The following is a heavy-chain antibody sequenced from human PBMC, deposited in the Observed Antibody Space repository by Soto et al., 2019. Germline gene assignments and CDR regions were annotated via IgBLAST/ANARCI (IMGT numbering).Heavy chain of an antibody. V-gene: IGHV3-23*01. J-gene: IGHJ3*02. CDR2: ISRSGGRI. D-gene: IGHD4-17*01. Sequence: GESLRLSCATSGFTFYNYAMSWVRQAPGEGLEWVSGISRSGGRIYYADSVKGRFTISRDESTLSLQMDSLRAEDTAVYYCAKDPNGDYVGAFEMWGRGTMVTVSS. CDR1: GFTFYNYA. CDR3: AKDPNGDYVGAFEM.